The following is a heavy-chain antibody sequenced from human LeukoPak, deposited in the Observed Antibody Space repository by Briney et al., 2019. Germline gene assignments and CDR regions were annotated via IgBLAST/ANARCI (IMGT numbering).Heavy chain of an antibody. V-gene: IGHV4-59*01. D-gene: IGHD1-1*01. J-gene: IGHJ4*02. CDR1: GGSISPYY. Sequence: SETLSLTCTVSGGSISPYYWSWIRQPPGKGLEWIGYIYYSGSTNYNPSLESRVTMSVDTSKNQFSLKVRSVTAADTAFYYCARGRRRLDYWGQGILVTASS. CDR2: IYYSGST. CDR3: ARGRRRLDY.